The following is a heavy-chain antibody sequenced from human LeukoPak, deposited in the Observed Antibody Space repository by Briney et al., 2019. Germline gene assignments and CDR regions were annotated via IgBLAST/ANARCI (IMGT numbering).Heavy chain of an antibody. J-gene: IGHJ4*02. CDR3: ARHDIIAVAFSY. D-gene: IGHD6-19*01. CDR2: ISYSGST. Sequence: SETLSLTCTVSGGSISSSSYYWGWIRQPPGKGLEWIGSISYSGSTHYNPSLKSRVTISVDTSKNQFSLNLSSVTAADTAVYYCARHDIIAVAFSYWGQGTLVTVSS. V-gene: IGHV4-39*01. CDR1: GGSISSSSYY.